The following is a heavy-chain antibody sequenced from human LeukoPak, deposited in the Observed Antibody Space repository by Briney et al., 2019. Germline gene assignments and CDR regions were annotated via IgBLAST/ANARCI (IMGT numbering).Heavy chain of an antibody. J-gene: IGHJ3*02. CDR3: AKDLQAGPGAFHI. Sequence: ASVKVSCTTSGYTFTAYYIHWVRQALGQGLEWMGWINPNSGDTNYAQKFQGRVTMTRDTSIRTAYMDLTRLRFDDTAVYYCAKDLQAGPGAFHIWGQGTMVTVSS. D-gene: IGHD6-19*01. CDR2: INPNSGDT. CDR1: GYTFTAYY. V-gene: IGHV1-2*02.